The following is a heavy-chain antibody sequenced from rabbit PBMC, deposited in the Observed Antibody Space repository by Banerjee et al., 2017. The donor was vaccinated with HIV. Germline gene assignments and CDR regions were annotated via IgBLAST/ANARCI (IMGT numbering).Heavy chain of an antibody. V-gene: IGHV1S40*01. D-gene: IGHD1-1*01. Sequence: QSLEESGGGLVKPGASLTLTCTASGVSFSNNHYMCWVSQAPGKGLEWIACIEGGSSAFSYFASWAKGRFTISKTSSTTVTLQMTSLTAADTATYFCARDLVAVIGWNFNLWGPGTLVTVS. CDR2: IEGGSSAFS. J-gene: IGHJ4*01. CDR3: ARDLVAVIGWNFNL. CDR1: GVSFSNNHY.